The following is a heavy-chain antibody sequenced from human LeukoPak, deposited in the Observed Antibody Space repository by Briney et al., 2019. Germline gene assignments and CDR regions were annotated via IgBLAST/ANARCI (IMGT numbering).Heavy chain of an antibody. CDR3: ARGQRYMVRGVIINSDWFDP. D-gene: IGHD3-10*01. CDR2: IYTSGST. CDR1: GGSISSYY. V-gene: IGHV4-4*07. Sequence: SETLSLTCTISGGSISSYYWSWIRQPAGKGLEWIGRIYTSGSTNYNPSLKSRVTISVDTSKNQFSLKLSSVTAADTAVYYCARGQRYMVRGVIINSDWFDPWGQGTLVTVSS. J-gene: IGHJ5*02.